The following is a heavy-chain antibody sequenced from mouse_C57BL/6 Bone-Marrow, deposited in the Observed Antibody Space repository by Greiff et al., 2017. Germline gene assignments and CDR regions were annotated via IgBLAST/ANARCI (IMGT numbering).Heavy chain of an antibody. Sequence: VQLQQSGAELARPGASVKMSCKASGYTFTSYTMHWVKQRPGQGLEWIGYINPSSGYTKYNQKFKDKATLTADKSSSTAYLELSSLTNEDSAVYYCTRLDEYAAGLAYWGQGTLVTVSA. J-gene: IGHJ3*01. V-gene: IGHV1-4*01. D-gene: IGHD5-1*01. CDR3: TRLDEYAAGLAY. CDR2: INPSSGYT. CDR1: GYTFTSYT.